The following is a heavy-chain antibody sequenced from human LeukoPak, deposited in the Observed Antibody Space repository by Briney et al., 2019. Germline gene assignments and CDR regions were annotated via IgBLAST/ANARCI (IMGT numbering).Heavy chain of an antibody. D-gene: IGHD3-10*01. CDR2: IYYSGST. Sequence: SETLSLTCTVSGGSISSYYRSWIRQPPGKGLEWIGYIYYSGSTNYNPSLKSRVTISVDKSKNQFSLKLSSVTAADTAVYYCARHLWFGDFPFDYWGQGTLVTVSS. CDR1: GGSISSYY. CDR3: ARHLWFGDFPFDY. V-gene: IGHV4-59*08. J-gene: IGHJ4*02.